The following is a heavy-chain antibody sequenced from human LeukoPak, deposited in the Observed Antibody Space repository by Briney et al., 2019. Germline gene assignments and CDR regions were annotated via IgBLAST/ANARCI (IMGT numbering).Heavy chain of an antibody. CDR2: ISSSGSTI. CDR1: GFTFSSYE. D-gene: IGHD1-26*01. J-gene: IGHJ4*02. Sequence: GGSLRLSCAASGFTFSSYEMNWVRQAPGKGLEWVSYISSSGSTIYYADSVKGRFTISRDNAKNSLYPQMNSLRAEDTAVYYCARDLPNSGSYPDYWGQGTLVTVSS. V-gene: IGHV3-48*03. CDR3: ARDLPNSGSYPDY.